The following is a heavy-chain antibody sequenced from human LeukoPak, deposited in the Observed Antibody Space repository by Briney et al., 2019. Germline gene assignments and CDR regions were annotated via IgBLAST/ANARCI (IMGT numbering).Heavy chain of an antibody. V-gene: IGHV3-23*01. D-gene: IGHD2-2*01. CDR3: AKDPTDIVVVPAAIPVNWFDP. J-gene: IGHJ5*02. CDR1: GFTFGDYA. CDR2: ISGSGGST. Sequence: GGSLRLSCTASGFTFGDYAMSWVRQAPGKGLEWVSAISGSGGSTYYADSVKGRFTISRDNSKNTLYLQMNSLRAEDTAVYYCAKDPTDIVVVPAAIPVNWFDPWGQGTLVTVSS.